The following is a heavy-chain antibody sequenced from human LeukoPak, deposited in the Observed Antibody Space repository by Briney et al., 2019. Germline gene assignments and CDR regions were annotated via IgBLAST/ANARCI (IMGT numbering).Heavy chain of an antibody. CDR3: AKWGDFDILTGYYVSDF. V-gene: IGHV3-23*01. Sequence: GESLRLSCVASGFTFSNYAMGWVRQAPGKRLEWVSAVTGRGGSTYYADSVKGRFTISRDNSRNTLFLQMNSLRAEDTAIYYCAKWGDFDILTGYYVSDFWGQGTLVTVSS. J-gene: IGHJ4*02. CDR2: VTGRGGST. CDR1: GFTFSNYA. D-gene: IGHD3-9*01.